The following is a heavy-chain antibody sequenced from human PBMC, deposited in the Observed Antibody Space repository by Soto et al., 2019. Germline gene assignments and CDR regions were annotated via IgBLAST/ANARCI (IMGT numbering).Heavy chain of an antibody. D-gene: IGHD4-4*01. CDR2: IIPIIGII. Sequence: ASVKVSCKASGGTFSTYTITWVRQAPGQGLEWMGRIIPIIGIINYAQKFQGRVTISADKFTGTAYMELTGLRSDDTAVYYCAGDPDSHYNDSHASSYPWGQGTLVTYSS. J-gene: IGHJ5*02. CDR3: AGDPDSHYNDSHASSYP. V-gene: IGHV1-69*04. CDR1: GGTFSTYT.